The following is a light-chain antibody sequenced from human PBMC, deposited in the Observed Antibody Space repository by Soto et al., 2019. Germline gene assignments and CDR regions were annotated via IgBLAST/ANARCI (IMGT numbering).Light chain of an antibody. CDR2: GAS. V-gene: IGKV3-20*01. Sequence: FVLTQPPATRSLSAGCIATLSCRASQSVTCSYLAWYQPKRGQAPRLLIYGASNRATGIPDRFSGSGSGTDFTLTISRLEPEDFAVYYCQQFGSSPPWTFGQGTKVEIK. CDR1: QSVTCSY. J-gene: IGKJ1*01. CDR3: QQFGSSPPWT.